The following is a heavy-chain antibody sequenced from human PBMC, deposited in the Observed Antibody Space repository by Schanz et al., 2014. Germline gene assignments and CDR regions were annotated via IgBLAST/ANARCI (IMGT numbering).Heavy chain of an antibody. CDR1: GGSFSGYW. CDR2: IYHSGST. Sequence: QVQLQQWGAGLLKPSETLSLTCAFSGGSFSGYWWTWVRQSPGKGLEWIGSIYHSGSTYNNPSLKSRVTMDTSKNQFSLKLSSVTAADTAVYYCARDQGTGDLPILRPAYGMDVWGQGTTVTVSS. D-gene: IGHD7-27*01. CDR3: ARDQGTGDLPILRPAYGMDV. V-gene: IGHV4-34*01. J-gene: IGHJ6*02.